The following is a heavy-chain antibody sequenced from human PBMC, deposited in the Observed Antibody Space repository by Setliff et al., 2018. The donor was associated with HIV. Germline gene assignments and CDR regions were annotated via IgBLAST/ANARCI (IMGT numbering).Heavy chain of an antibody. V-gene: IGHV4-38-2*01. CDR1: GYSISSGYQ. CDR2: IHHSGTT. D-gene: IGHD1-26*01. CDR3: ARHTLPRTTWDPPHWYFDL. Sequence: PSETLSLTCAVSGYSISSGYQWGWVRQPPGKGLEWIGSIHHSGTTSYNPSLKSRITISVDTSKNQFSLNLKSVTAADTAMYFCARHTLPRTTWDPPHWYFDLWGRGALVTVSS. J-gene: IGHJ2*01.